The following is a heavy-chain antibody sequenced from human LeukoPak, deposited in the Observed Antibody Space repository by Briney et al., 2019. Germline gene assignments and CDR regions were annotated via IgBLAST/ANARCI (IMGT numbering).Heavy chain of an antibody. CDR1: GFTFSSYA. CDR2: ISYDGSNK. Sequence: GGSLRLSCAASGFTFSSYAMHWVRQAPGKGLEWVAVISYDGSNKYYADSVKGRFTISRDNSKNTLYLRMNSLRAEDTAVYYCARAAGNDYWGQGTLVTVSS. J-gene: IGHJ4*02. D-gene: IGHD1-14*01. V-gene: IGHV3-30-3*01. CDR3: ARAAGNDY.